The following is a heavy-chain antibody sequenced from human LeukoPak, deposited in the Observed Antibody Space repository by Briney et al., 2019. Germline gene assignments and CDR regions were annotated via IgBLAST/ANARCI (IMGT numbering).Heavy chain of an antibody. J-gene: IGHJ4*02. CDR2: IWSDGSDR. V-gene: IGHV3-33*01. CDR1: GFTFSKYG. Sequence: PGGSLRLSCAASGFTFSKYGMQWVRQAPGKGLEWVAVIWSDGSDRHYADSVKGRFTISRDSSKNTVSLEMNSLRVEDTAIYYCARDGGCSGGNCYQRFDSWGQGTLVTVSS. CDR3: ARDGGCSGGNCYQRFDS. D-gene: IGHD2-15*01.